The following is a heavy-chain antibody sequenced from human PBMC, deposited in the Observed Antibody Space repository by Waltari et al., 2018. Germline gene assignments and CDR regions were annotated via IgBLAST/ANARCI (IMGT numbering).Heavy chain of an antibody. CDR2: IYIDGRT. J-gene: IGHJ2*01. CDR1: GFIVNTYY. Sequence: EVQLVESGGGLVQPGGSLRLSCAASGFIVNTYYMGWVRHAPGKGLAWVSTIYIDGRTKYADSLHGRFTVSRHSSQNTLFLQMNSLRVEDTAIYYCARLKDYTYWYFDIWGRGTLVTVSA. CDR3: ARLKDYTYWYFDI. V-gene: IGHV3-53*04. D-gene: IGHD4-4*01.